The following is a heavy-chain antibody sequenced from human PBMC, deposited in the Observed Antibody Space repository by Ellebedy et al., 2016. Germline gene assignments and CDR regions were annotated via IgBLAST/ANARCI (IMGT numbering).Heavy chain of an antibody. D-gene: IGHD2-8*01. CDR3: AKMGFCPNGVCREFDY. V-gene: IGHV3-23*01. CDR1: RFTFSSYA. J-gene: IGHJ4*02. CDR2: ISGSGAGT. Sequence: GGSLRLSCAASRFTFSSYAMSWVRQAPGRGLEWVSTISGSGAGTYYADSVKGRFTISRDNSKNTLFLQINSLRAEDTAVYYCAKMGFCPNGVCREFDYWGQGTLVTVSS.